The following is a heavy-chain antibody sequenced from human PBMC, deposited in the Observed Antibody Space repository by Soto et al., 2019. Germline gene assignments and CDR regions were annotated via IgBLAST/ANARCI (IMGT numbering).Heavy chain of an antibody. CDR1: GSTFSRYD. CDR3: ATGGYSYGSYYYYYYMDV. D-gene: IGHD5-18*01. J-gene: IGHJ6*03. V-gene: IGHV1-8*01. CDR2: MNPNSGNT. Sequence: ASVKVSCKASGSTFSRYDSNWVRQATGQGLEWMGWMNPNSGNTGYAQKFQGRVTMTRNTSISTAYMELSSRRSEDTAVYYCATGGYSYGSYYYYYYMDVWGKGTTVTVSS.